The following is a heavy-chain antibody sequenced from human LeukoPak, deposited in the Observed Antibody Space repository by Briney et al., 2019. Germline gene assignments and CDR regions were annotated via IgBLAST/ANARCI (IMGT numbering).Heavy chain of an antibody. J-gene: IGHJ4*02. CDR3: ARIFHGGDGTPAVIDH. Sequence: ASVKVSCKASGYTFTSYAMTWVRQAPGQGLEYMGWINTNAGNPTYAQDFTGRFAFSLDTSVSTAYLQITSLKAEDTAFYYCARIFHGGDGTPAVIDHWGQGTLVTVSS. V-gene: IGHV7-4-1*02. D-gene: IGHD1-1*01. CDR1: GYTFTSYA. CDR2: INTNAGNP.